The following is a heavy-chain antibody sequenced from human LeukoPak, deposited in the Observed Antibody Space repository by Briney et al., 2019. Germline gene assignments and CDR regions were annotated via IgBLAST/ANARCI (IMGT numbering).Heavy chain of an antibody. CDR1: RFRFSSYA. CDR2: IVDSGVGT. V-gene: IGHV3-23*01. CDR3: AEDHPEGDGYNYGAFDI. Sequence: GESLRLSCAASRFRFSSYAMSWVSHAPGKGLEWGSGIVDSGVGTIYTDSVKGRFTISRDKSRNTLYLQMNSLRGEDTAVYYCAEDHPEGDGYNYGAFDIWGQGTMVTVSS. J-gene: IGHJ3*02. D-gene: IGHD5-24*01.